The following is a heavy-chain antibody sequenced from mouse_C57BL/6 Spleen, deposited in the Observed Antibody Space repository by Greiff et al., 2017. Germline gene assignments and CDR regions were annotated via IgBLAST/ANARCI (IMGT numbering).Heavy chain of an antibody. D-gene: IGHD1-1*01. CDR3: ARDHYGSREGYFDY. CDR2: ISDGGSYT. CDR1: GFTFSSYA. Sequence: EVMLVESGGGLVKPGGSLKLSCAASGFTFSSYAMSWVRQTPEKRLEWVATISDGGSYTYYPDNVKGRFTISRDNAKNNLYLQMSHLKSEDTAMYYCARDHYGSREGYFDYWGQGTTLTVSS. J-gene: IGHJ2*01. V-gene: IGHV5-4*01.